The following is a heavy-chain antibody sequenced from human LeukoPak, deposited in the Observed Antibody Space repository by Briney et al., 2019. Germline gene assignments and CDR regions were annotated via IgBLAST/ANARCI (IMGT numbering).Heavy chain of an antibody. Sequence: SGPTLVKPTQTLTLTCTFSGFSLTTSGVGVGWIRQPPRKALEWLALVYWDDDKRYSPSLKSRLTITKDTSKNQVVLTMTSMDPVDTATYYCARRRTYYYGSGSYYNHEFDFWGQGTLVTVSS. CDR1: GFSLTTSGVG. CDR3: ARRRTYYYGSGSYYNHEFDF. CDR2: VYWDDDK. V-gene: IGHV2-5*02. J-gene: IGHJ4*02. D-gene: IGHD3-10*01.